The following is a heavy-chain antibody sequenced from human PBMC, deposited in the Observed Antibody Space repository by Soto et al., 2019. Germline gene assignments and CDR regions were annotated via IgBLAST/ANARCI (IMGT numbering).Heavy chain of an antibody. J-gene: IGHJ6*02. CDR2: IIPIFGTA. Sequence: GASVKVSCSASGGTFHSYVISWVRQAPGQGLEWMGGIIPIFGTANYAQKFRGRVTITADESTSTAYMELSSLRSEDTAVYYCASANHLGVPHYGMDVWGQGTTVTVSS. CDR1: GGTFHSYV. D-gene: IGHD3-16*01. V-gene: IGHV1-69*13. CDR3: ASANHLGVPHYGMDV.